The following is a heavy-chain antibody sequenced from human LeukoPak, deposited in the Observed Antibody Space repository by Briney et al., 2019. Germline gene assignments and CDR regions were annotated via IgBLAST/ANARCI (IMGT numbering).Heavy chain of an antibody. CDR3: ARYSGYDYLDYYYGMDV. V-gene: IGHV4-39*01. CDR1: GGSISSSSYY. CDR2: IYYSGST. Sequence: PSETLSLTCTVSGGSISSSSYYWGWIRQPPGKGLEWIGSIYYSGSTYYNPSLKSRVTISVDTSKNQFSLKLSSVTAADTAVYYCARYSGYDYLDYYYGMDVWGQGTTVTVSS. D-gene: IGHD5-12*01. J-gene: IGHJ6*02.